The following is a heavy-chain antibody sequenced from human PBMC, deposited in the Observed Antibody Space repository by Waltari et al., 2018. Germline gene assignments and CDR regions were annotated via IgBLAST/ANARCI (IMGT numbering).Heavy chain of an antibody. V-gene: IGHV1-2*04. CDR3: ARDYYGSGSFDY. D-gene: IGHD3-10*01. CDR2: INPNSGGT. CDR1: GYTFPGYY. J-gene: IGHJ4*02. Sequence: QVQLVQSGAEVKKPEASVKVSCKASGYTFPGYYMHWVRQAPGQGLEWMGWINPNSGGTEYAQKFQGWVTMTRDTSINTAYMELSRLRSDDTAVYYCARDYYGSGSFDYWGQGTLVTVSS.